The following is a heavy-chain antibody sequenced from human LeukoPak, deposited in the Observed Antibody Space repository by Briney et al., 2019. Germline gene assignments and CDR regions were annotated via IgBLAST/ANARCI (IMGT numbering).Heavy chain of an antibody. J-gene: IGHJ6*04. CDR1: GFTFSSYA. CDR2: ISGSGGST. V-gene: IGHV3-23*01. Sequence: GGSLRLSCAASGFTFSSYAMSWVRQAPGKGLEWVSAISGSGGSTYCADSVKGRFTISRDNSKNTLYLQMNSLRAEDTAVYYCAKDLGNVVVPAAPTYGMDVWGKGTTVTVSS. CDR3: AKDLGNVVVPAAPTYGMDV. D-gene: IGHD2-2*01.